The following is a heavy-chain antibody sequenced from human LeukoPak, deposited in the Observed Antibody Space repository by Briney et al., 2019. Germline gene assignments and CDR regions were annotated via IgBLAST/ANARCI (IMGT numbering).Heavy chain of an antibody. D-gene: IGHD3-16*01. CDR2: IYNSGDT. CDR3: ARYLTGGGMRPTDY. V-gene: IGHV4-4*02. CDR1: GGSISSNNW. Sequence: SETLSLTCAVSGGSISSNNWRSWVRPPPGKGLEGIGEIYNSGDTNYNPSLKSRVTISVDTSKNQFSLQLNSVTAEDTAVYYCARYLTGGGMRPTDYWGQGTMVLVSS. J-gene: IGHJ4*02.